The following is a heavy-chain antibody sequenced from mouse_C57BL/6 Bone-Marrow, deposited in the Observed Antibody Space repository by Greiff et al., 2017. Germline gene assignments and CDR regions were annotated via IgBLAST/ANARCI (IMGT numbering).Heavy chain of an antibody. Sequence: VQLQQSGAELARPGASVTLSCKASGYTFTSYGISWVKQRTGQGLEWLGEIYPRSGNTYYNEKFKGKATLTADKSSSTAYMELRSLTSEDSAVYFCARRAWDRYYYAMDYWGQGTSVTVSA. CDR3: ARRAWDRYYYAMDY. V-gene: IGHV1-81*01. CDR1: GYTFTSYG. CDR2: IYPRSGNT. J-gene: IGHJ4*01. D-gene: IGHD3-3*01.